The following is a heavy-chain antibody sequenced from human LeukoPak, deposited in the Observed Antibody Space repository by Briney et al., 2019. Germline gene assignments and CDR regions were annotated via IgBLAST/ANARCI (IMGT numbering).Heavy chain of an antibody. J-gene: IGHJ4*02. CDR1: GYTFTSYG. V-gene: IGHV1-18*01. CDR2: ISAYNGNT. Sequence: ASVKVSCKASGYTFTSYGISWVRQAPGQGLEWMGWISAYNGNTNYAQKLQGRVTMTTDTSTSTAYMELRSLRSDDTAVYYCARELTSGGSYSTSFDYWGQGTLVTVSS. CDR3: ARELTSGGSYSTSFDY. D-gene: IGHD1-26*01.